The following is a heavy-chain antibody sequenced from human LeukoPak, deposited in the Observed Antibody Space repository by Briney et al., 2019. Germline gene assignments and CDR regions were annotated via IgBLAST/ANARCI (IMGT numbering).Heavy chain of an antibody. CDR1: GYSFTSYW. CDR3: ARLGDFWSGDNWFDP. Sequence: GESLKISCKGSGYSFTSYWSGWLRQMPGKGLEWMGIIYPGDSDTRYSPSFQGQVTISADKSISTAYLQWSSLKASDTAMYYCARLGDFWSGDNWFDPWGQGTLVTVSS. D-gene: IGHD3-3*01. J-gene: IGHJ5*02. V-gene: IGHV5-51*01. CDR2: IYPGDSDT.